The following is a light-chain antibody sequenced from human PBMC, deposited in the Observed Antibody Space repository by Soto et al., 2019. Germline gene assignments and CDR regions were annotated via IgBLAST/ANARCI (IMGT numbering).Light chain of an antibody. Sequence: HSVLTQPASVSGSPGQSITISCTGTNNLVSWYQQHPGKAPKVVVDEGTKRPSGVSNRFSGSNSGGTASLTISGLQAKDEASYFCCAYVGARSYVFGPGTKVTVL. CDR1: NNL. CDR3: CAYVGARSYV. V-gene: IGLV2-23*01. J-gene: IGLJ1*01. CDR2: EGT.